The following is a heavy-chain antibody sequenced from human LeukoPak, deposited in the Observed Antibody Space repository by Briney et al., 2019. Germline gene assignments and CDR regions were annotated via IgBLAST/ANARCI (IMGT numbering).Heavy chain of an antibody. Sequence: RASVKVSCKASGYTFGIYYIHWVRQAPGQGLEWMGIINPSGGSTSYAQKFQGRVTMTRDTSTSTVYMELSSLRSEDTAVYYCARDQLSYYYYYGMDVWGQGTTVTVSS. CDR2: INPSGGST. D-gene: IGHD1-1*01. J-gene: IGHJ6*02. V-gene: IGHV1-46*01. CDR1: GYTFGIYY. CDR3: ARDQLSYYYYYGMDV.